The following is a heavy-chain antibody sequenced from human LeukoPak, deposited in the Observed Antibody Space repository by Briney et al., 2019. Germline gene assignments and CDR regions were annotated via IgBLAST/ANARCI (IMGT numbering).Heavy chain of an antibody. D-gene: IGHD7-27*01. Sequence: ASVKVSCKASGGTFSSYAISWVRQAPGQGLEWMGRIIPILGIANYAQKFQGRVTITADKSTSTAYMELSSLRSEDTAVYYCARDPGLGIVRDYFDYWGQGTLVTVSS. CDR2: IIPILGIA. CDR1: GGTFSSYA. J-gene: IGHJ4*02. CDR3: ARDPGLGIVRDYFDY. V-gene: IGHV1-69*04.